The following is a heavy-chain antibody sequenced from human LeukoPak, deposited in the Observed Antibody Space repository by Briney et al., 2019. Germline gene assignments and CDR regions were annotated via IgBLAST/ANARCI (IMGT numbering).Heavy chain of an antibody. CDR1: GFTFSSYG. Sequence: GGSLRLPCAASGFTFSSYGMHWVRQAPGKGLEWVAVIWYDGSSKYYADSVKGRFTISRDNSKNTLYLQMNSLRAEDTAVYYCARDNGYSGYDPNYFDYWGQGTLVTVSS. CDR3: ARDNGYSGYDPNYFDY. J-gene: IGHJ4*02. CDR2: IWYDGSSK. V-gene: IGHV3-33*01. D-gene: IGHD5-12*01.